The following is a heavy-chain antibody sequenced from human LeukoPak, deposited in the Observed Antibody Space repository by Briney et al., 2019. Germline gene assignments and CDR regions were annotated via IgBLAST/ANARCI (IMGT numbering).Heavy chain of an antibody. CDR3: ARGQLYSSSWNDY. CDR1: GYTFTGYY. J-gene: IGHJ4*02. CDR2: INSNSGGT. Sequence: ASVKVSCKASGYTFTGYYMHWVRQASGQGLEWMGWINSNSGGTNYAQKLQGRVTMTTDTSTSTAYMELRSLRSDDTAVYYCARGQLYSSSWNDYWGQGTLVTVSS. D-gene: IGHD6-13*01. V-gene: IGHV1-2*02.